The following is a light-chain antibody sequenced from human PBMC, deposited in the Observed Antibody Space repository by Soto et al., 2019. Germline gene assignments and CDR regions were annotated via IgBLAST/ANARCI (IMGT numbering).Light chain of an antibody. Sequence: QSVLTQPPSASGTPGQRVTISCSGSSSNIGSNYVYWYQQLPGTAPTNLHYRNNQRPSGVPDRFSGSKSGTSASLVISGLRSEDEAEYYCAAWDDSLGGFYVFGTGTKLTVL. V-gene: IGLV1-47*01. J-gene: IGLJ1*01. CDR1: SSNIGSNY. CDR3: AAWDDSLGGFYV. CDR2: RNN.